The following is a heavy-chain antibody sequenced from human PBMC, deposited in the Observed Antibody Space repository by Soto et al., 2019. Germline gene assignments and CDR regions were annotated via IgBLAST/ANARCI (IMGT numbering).Heavy chain of an antibody. V-gene: IGHV1-69*06. Sequence: QVHLVQSGPEVREPGSSVKVSCKASGGSFSSDAITWVRQAPGQGLEWIGEIIPMFDTTNYAPEFQGRVTITADTATTTVYMEVNRLTSDDTAVYYCAREVVTETTLGYFDFWGQGALVTVSS. CDR2: IIPMFDTT. J-gene: IGHJ4*02. CDR1: GGSFSSDA. CDR3: AREVVTETTLGYFDF. D-gene: IGHD2-21*02.